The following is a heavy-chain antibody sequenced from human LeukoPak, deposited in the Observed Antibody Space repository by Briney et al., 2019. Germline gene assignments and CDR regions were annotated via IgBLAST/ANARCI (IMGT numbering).Heavy chain of an antibody. V-gene: IGHV3-9*01. Sequence: GRSLRLSCAASGFTFEDYAMHWVRQAPGKGLEWVSGISWNSDSIGYADSVKGRFTISRDNAKNSLYLQMNSLRAEDTALYYCAKDLGIDWGQGTLVTVSS. D-gene: IGHD2-15*01. CDR3: AKDLGID. CDR1: GFTFEDYA. J-gene: IGHJ4*02. CDR2: ISWNSDSI.